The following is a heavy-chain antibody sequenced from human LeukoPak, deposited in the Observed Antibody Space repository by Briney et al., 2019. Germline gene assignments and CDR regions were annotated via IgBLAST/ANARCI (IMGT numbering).Heavy chain of an antibody. CDR3: ARVTGYDFWSGYQYYFDY. J-gene: IGHJ4*02. D-gene: IGHD3-3*01. V-gene: IGHV3-23*01. CDR1: GFTFSSYG. CDR2: ISGSGGST. Sequence: GGSLRLSCAASGFTFSSYGMSWVRQAPGKGLEWVSAISGSGGSTYYADSVKGRFTISRDNSKNTLYLQMNSLRAEDTAVYYCARVTGYDFWSGYQYYFDYWGQGTLVTVSS.